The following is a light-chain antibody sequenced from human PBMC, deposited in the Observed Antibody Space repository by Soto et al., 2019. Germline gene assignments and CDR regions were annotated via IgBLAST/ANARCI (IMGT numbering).Light chain of an antibody. CDR2: EVS. CDR1: ISDIGSHNY. J-gene: IGLJ2*01. V-gene: IGLV2-14*01. Sequence: QSALTQPASVSGSPGESITVSCFGSISDIGSHNYVSWYQQHPGKVPKLLISEVSKRPSGVSNRFSGSKSGNTASLTISGLQVEDEADYYCSSYTTTYAVVFGEGTKVTVL. CDR3: SSYTTTYAVV.